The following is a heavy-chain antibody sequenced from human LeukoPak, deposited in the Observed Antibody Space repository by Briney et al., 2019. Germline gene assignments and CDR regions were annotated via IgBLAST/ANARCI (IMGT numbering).Heavy chain of an antibody. D-gene: IGHD4-17*01. CDR3: ARLFNDYGDWGGWFDP. CDR1: GGSISSYY. V-gene: IGHV4-39*01. J-gene: IGHJ5*02. CDR2: IYYSGST. Sequence: PSETLSLTCTVSGGSISSYYWGWIRQPPGKGLEWIGSIYYSGSTYYNPSLKSRVTISVDTSKNQFSLKLSSVTAADTAVYYCARLFNDYGDWGGWFDPWGQGTLVTVSS.